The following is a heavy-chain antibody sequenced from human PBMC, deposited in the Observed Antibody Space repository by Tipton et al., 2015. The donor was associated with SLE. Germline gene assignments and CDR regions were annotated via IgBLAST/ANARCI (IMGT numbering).Heavy chain of an antibody. CDR2: SISSSS. D-gene: IGHD5-12*01. CDR3: ARRQWGSGYDYFDY. CDR1: KFTFSPYS. J-gene: IGHJ4*02. Sequence: LRLSCAASKFTFSPYSMIWVRQAPGKGLEWVSSISSSSSYNPSLKSRVTMSVDTSKNQFSLKLSSVTAADTAVYYCARRQWGSGYDYFDYWGQGTLVTVSS. V-gene: IGHV4-34*12.